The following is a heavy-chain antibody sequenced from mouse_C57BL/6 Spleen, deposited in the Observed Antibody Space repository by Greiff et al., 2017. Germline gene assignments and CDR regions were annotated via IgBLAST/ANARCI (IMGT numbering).Heavy chain of an antibody. CDR1: GFNIKNTY. J-gene: IGHJ2*01. Sequence: EVQLQQSVAELVRPGASVKLSCTASGFNIKNTYMHWVKQRPEQGLEWIGRIDPANGNTKYAPKFQGKATITADTSSNTAYLQLSSLTSEDTAIYYCARAGHYYGSSYAVYFDDWGQGTTLTVSS. CDR2: IDPANGNT. CDR3: ARAGHYYGSSYAVYFDD. V-gene: IGHV14-3*01. D-gene: IGHD1-1*01.